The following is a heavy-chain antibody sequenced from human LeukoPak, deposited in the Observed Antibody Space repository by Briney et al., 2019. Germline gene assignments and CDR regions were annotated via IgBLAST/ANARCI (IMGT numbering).Heavy chain of an antibody. CDR1: GFSFRDDN. Sequence: GGSLTLSCTVSGFSFRDDNINWFRNRQRRGLGWVGYSRSKDDGGTTEYAAFVKGRFTISRDDSKNVAYLQINNLSADDTALYYGARYDRPSGHDFDYWGQGTLVTVSS. D-gene: IGHD3-16*01. J-gene: IGHJ4*02. CDR2: SRSKDDGGTT. V-gene: IGHV3-49*03. CDR3: ARYDRPSGHDFDY.